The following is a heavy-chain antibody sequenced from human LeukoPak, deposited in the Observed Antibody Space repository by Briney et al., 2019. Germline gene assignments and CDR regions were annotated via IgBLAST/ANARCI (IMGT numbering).Heavy chain of an antibody. D-gene: IGHD6-13*01. J-gene: IGHJ5*02. Sequence: PGGSLRLSCAASGFTFSSYAMSWVRQAPGKGLEWVSAISGSGGSTYYADSVKGRFTISRDNSKNTLYLQMNSLRAEDTAVYYCAKAGSSSSLLDWFDPWGQGTLVTVSS. CDR3: AKAGSSSSLLDWFDP. CDR2: ISGSGGST. CDR1: GFTFSSYA. V-gene: IGHV3-23*01.